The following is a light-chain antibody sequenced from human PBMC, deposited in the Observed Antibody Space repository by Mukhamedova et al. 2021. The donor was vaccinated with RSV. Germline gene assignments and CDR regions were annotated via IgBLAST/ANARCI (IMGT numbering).Light chain of an antibody. V-gene: IGKV1-13*02. CDR2: LAS. Sequence: WYQRRVHGKPPKLLIYLASSLESGVPSRFSGSGSGTDFTLTINSLQPEDFATYYCQQFNSDPLTFGGGTKLEIK. CDR3: QQFNSDPLT. J-gene: IGKJ4*01.